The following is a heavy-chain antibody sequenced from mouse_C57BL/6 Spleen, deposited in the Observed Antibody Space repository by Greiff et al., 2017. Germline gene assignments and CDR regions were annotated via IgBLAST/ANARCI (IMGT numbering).Heavy chain of an antibody. Sequence: QVQLQQPGTELVKPGASVKLSCKASGYTFTSSWMHWVKQRPGQGLEWIGNINPSNGGTNYNEKFKSKATLTVDKSSSTAYMQLSSLTSEDSAVYYCAKYGNYGGWYFDVWGTGTTVTVSS. J-gene: IGHJ1*03. CDR2: INPSNGGT. V-gene: IGHV1-53*01. CDR3: AKYGNYGGWYFDV. CDR1: GYTFTSSW. D-gene: IGHD2-10*02.